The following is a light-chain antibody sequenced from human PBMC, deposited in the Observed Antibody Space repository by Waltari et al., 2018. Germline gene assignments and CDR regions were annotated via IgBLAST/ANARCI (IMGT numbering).Light chain of an antibody. V-gene: IGLV1-40*01. CDR1: SSNIGAGHH. CDR3: QSFDTSLGAI. J-gene: IGLJ2*01. CDR2: GDS. Sequence: QSVLAQPPSVSGAPGQRVPISCTGSSSNIGAGHHVHWSQEFPGTAPKLLIYGDSNRPSGVPDRFSGSKSGTSASLAITGLQAEDEANYYCQSFDTSLGAIFGGGTKVTVL.